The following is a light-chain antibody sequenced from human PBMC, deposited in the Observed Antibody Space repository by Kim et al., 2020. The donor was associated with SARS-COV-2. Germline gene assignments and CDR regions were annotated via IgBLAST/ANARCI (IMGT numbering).Light chain of an antibody. Sequence: EIVLTQSPGTLSLSPGERATLSCRASQSVRSTYLAWYQQKPGQAPRLLIYGASSRPTGIPDRFSGSGSGTDFTLTISRLEPEDFAVYYCLQYGSSPFTFGQGTRLEIK. CDR1: QSVRSTY. J-gene: IGKJ5*01. CDR3: LQYGSSPFT. V-gene: IGKV3-20*01. CDR2: GAS.